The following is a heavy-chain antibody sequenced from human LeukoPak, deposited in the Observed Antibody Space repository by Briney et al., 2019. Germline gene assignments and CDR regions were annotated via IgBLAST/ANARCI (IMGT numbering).Heavy chain of an antibody. J-gene: IGHJ4*02. CDR2: IRTVGTDK. CDR1: GFTFSSNG. D-gene: IGHD1-7*01. CDR3: AKDGNWNSLDY. V-gene: IGHV3-30*02. Sequence: PGGSLRLSCAASGFTFSSNGMHWVRQAPGKGLEWVAFIRTVGTDKYYADSVKGRFTISRDNSKNTLYLQMNSLRAEDTAVYYCAKDGNWNSLDYWGQGTLVTVSS.